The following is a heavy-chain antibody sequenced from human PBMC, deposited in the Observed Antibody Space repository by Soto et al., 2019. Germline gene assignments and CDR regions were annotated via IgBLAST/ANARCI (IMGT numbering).Heavy chain of an antibody. CDR2: ISSSSSYI. CDR3: ERIQLGYAAFAI. D-gene: IGHD6-6*01. Sequence: PGGSLRLSCAASGFTFSSYSMNWVRQAPGKGLEWVSSISSSSSYIYYADSVKGRFTISRDNAKNSLYLQMNSLRAEDTAVYYCERIQLGYAAFAIWGNGTMVPVSS. V-gene: IGHV3-21*01. J-gene: IGHJ3*02. CDR1: GFTFSSYS.